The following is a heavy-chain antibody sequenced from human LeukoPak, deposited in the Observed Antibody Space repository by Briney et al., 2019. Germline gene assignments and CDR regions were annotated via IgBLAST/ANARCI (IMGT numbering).Heavy chain of an antibody. CDR2: ISGDGRST. J-gene: IGHJ4*02. D-gene: IGHD5-24*01. Sequence: GGSLRLSCAVSGFTISIYAMSWVRQAPGKGLEWVSAISGDGRSTYYADSVKGRFTISRDNSKNTLYLQMNSLRAEDTAVYYCAKESGGRDGYNYFDYWGQGTLVTVSS. CDR3: AKESGGRDGYNYFDY. CDR1: GFTISIYA. V-gene: IGHV3-23*01.